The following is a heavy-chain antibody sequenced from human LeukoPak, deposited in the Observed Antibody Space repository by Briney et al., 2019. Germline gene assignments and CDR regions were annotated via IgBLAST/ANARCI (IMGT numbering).Heavy chain of an antibody. J-gene: IGHJ6*03. CDR3: TKELHVAVAVADYYYFYMDV. D-gene: IGHD6-19*01. V-gene: IGHV3-23*01. CDR2: INGGGNTT. CDR1: GFAFSSFA. Sequence: PGRSLRLPCAASGFAFSSFAMGWVRQSPGKGLEWLSTINGGGNTTFYADSVKGRFTISRDNSKNTLYLHMDSLRPDDTAIYYCTKELHVAVAVADYYYFYMDVWGRGTAVTVSS.